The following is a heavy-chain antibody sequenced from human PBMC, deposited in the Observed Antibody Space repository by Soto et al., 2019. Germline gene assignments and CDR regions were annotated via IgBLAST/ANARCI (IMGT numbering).Heavy chain of an antibody. Sequence: QVQLQESGPGLVKPSQTLSLTCTVSGGSISSGDYYWSWIRQPPGQGLEWIGYIYYSGSTYYNPSLKSRVTRSVDTSKNQFSLKLSSVTAADTAVYDCDRVGGFGATTIDYWGQGTLVTVSS. D-gene: IGHD3-10*01. CDR2: IYYSGST. CDR3: DRVGGFGATTIDY. V-gene: IGHV4-30-4*01. CDR1: GGSISSGDYY. J-gene: IGHJ4*02.